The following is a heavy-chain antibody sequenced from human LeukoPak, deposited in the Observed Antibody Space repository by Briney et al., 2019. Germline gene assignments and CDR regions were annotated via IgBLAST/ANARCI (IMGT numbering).Heavy chain of an antibody. CDR1: GFTVSSNY. D-gene: IGHD3-3*01. CDR2: IYSGGST. V-gene: IGHV3-66*02. Sequence: GSLRLSCAASGFTVSSNYMSWVRQAPGKGLEWVSVIYSGGSTYYADSVKGRFTISRDNSKHTLYLQMNSLRAEDTAVYYCASLRFLEWSPDGMDVWGQGTTVTVSS. CDR3: ASLRFLEWSPDGMDV. J-gene: IGHJ6*02.